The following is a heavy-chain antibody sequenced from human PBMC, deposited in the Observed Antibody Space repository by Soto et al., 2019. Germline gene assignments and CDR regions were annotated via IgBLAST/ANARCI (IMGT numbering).Heavy chain of an antibody. CDR1: GFTFSSYG. Sequence: GGSLRLSCAASGFTFSSYGLHWVRQAPGKGLEWVAFISYDGSNKFYADSVKGRFTISRDTSKSTLYLQVSSLRADDTALYYCAKDLRLYNAYDFAVDYWGQGTLVTVSS. CDR2: ISYDGSNK. J-gene: IGHJ4*02. D-gene: IGHD5-12*01. CDR3: AKDLRLYNAYDFAVDY. V-gene: IGHV3-30*18.